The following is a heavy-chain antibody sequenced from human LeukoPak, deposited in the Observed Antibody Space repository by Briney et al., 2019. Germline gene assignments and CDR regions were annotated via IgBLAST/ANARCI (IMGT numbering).Heavy chain of an antibody. V-gene: IGHV3-53*01. CDR2: IYSGGST. D-gene: IGHD6-19*01. J-gene: IGHJ4*02. CDR3: AKDSSGWTDRFDY. CDR1: GFTVSSNY. Sequence: GGSLRLSCAASGFTVSSNYMSWVRQAPGKGLGWVSVIYSGGSTYYADSVKGRFTISRHNSKNTLYLQMNSLRAEDTAVYYCAKDSSGWTDRFDYWGQGTLVTVSS.